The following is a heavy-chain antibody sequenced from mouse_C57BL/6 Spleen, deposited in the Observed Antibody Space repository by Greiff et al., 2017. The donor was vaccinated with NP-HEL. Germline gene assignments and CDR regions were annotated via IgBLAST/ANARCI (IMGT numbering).Heavy chain of an antibody. CDR2: IDPSDSYT. V-gene: IGHV1-59*01. D-gene: IGHD1-1*01. CDR3: ARSGITTVVATDFDY. J-gene: IGHJ2*01. Sequence: QVQLQQPGAELVRPGTSVKLSCKASGYTFTSYWMHWVKQRPGQGLEWIGVIDPSDSYTNYNQKFKGKATLTVDTSSSTAYMQLISLTSEDSAVYYCARSGITTVVATDFDYWGQGTTLTVSS. CDR1: GYTFTSYW.